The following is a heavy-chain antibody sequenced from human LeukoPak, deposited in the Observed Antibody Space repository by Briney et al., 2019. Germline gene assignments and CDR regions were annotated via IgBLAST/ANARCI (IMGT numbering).Heavy chain of an antibody. V-gene: IGHV3-23*01. CDR1: GFTFSINA. CDR2: ISGSGGST. Sequence: GGSLRLSCAASGFTFSINAMCWARQAPGKGLEWVSAISGSGGSTYYADSVKGRFTISRDNSKNTVYLQMNSLRGEDTAIYYCAKGGSSWYPHAFDIWGQGTMVTVSS. J-gene: IGHJ3*02. CDR3: AKGGSSWYPHAFDI. D-gene: IGHD6-13*01.